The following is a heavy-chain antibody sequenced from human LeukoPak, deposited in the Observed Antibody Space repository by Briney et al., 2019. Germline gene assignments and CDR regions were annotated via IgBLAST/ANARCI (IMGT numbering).Heavy chain of an antibody. CDR2: INPDDSDT. D-gene: IGHD1-7*01. CDR3: ARRLELQNYYGMDV. V-gene: IGHV5-51*01. Sequence: GESLKISCKGSGYMFTSYWIGWVRQMPGKGLEWMGIINPDDSDTRYSPSFQGQVTISADKSISTAYLRWSSLKASDTAMYYCARRLELQNYYGMDVWGQGTTVTVSS. J-gene: IGHJ6*02. CDR1: GYMFTSYW.